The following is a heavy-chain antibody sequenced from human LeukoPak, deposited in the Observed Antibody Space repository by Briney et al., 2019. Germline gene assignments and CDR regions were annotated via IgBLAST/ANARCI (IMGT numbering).Heavy chain of an antibody. Sequence: SETLSLTCAVYGGSFSGYYWSWIRQPPGKGLEWIGEINHSGSTNYNPSLKSRVTISVDTSKNQFSLKLSSVTAADTAVYYCARADSSGYFRYYFDYWGQGTLVTVSS. CDR2: INHSGST. D-gene: IGHD3-22*01. J-gene: IGHJ4*02. CDR3: ARADSSGYFRYYFDY. V-gene: IGHV4-34*01. CDR1: GGSFSGYY.